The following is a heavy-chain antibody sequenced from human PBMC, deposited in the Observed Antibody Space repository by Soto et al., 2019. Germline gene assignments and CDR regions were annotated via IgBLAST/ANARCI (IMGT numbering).Heavy chain of an antibody. J-gene: IGHJ3*02. CDR3: XXXXXXXXXXXXLLFAFDI. CDR2: IYWDDDK. V-gene: IGHV2-5*02. D-gene: IGHD3-9*01. Sequence: QITLKESGPTLVKPTQTLTLTCTFSGFSLSTSGVGVGWIRQPPGKALEWLALIYWDDDKRYSPSLKSRLTITKDTSKNQVVLTXXXXXXXXXXXXXXXXXXXXXXXXXXLLFAFDIWGQGTMVTVSS. CDR1: GFSLSTSGVG.